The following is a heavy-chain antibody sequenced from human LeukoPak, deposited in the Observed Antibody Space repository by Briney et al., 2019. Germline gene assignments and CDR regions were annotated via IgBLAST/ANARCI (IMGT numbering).Heavy chain of an antibody. Sequence: ASVKVSCKASGYTFTGYYMHWVRQAPGQGLEWMGWINPNSGGTNYAQEFQGRVTMTRDTSISTAYMELSRLRSDDTAVYYCARISGSNRDYWGQGTLVTVSS. D-gene: IGHD5-12*01. CDR2: INPNSGGT. J-gene: IGHJ4*02. CDR1: GYTFTGYY. CDR3: ARISGSNRDY. V-gene: IGHV1-2*02.